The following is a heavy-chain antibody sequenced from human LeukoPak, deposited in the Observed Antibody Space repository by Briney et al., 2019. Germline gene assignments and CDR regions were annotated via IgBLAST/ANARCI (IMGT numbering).Heavy chain of an antibody. V-gene: IGHV4-61*08. CDR3: ARDPSGWYYFDY. CDR1: GGSISSGGYY. J-gene: IGHJ4*02. CDR2: IYYSGST. Sequence: SQTLSLTCTVSGGSISSGGYYWSWIRQPPGKGLEWIGYIYYSGSTNCNPSLKSRVTISVDTSKNQFSLKLSSVTAADTAVYYCARDPSGWYYFDYWGQGTLVTVSS. D-gene: IGHD6-19*01.